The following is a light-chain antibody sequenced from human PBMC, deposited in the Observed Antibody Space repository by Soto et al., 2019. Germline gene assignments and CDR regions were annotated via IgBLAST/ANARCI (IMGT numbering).Light chain of an antibody. Sequence: EIVLTQSPCTLSLSPGERATLSCRASQSVSGSYLAWYQQKPGQAPRLLIYGASSRATGIPDRFSGSGSGTDFTLTISRLEPEDFAVYYCQHYGSSPTFGQGTKVDI. CDR3: QHYGSSPT. J-gene: IGKJ1*01. CDR1: QSVSGSY. CDR2: GAS. V-gene: IGKV3-20*01.